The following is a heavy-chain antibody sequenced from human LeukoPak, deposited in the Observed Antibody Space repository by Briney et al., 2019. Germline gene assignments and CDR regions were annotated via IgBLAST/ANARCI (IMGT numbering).Heavy chain of an antibody. CDR2: ISNDGSVK. CDR3: AKRNKDGNKWTALDY. CDR1: GFTFSSYE. V-gene: IGHV3-30*18. J-gene: IGHJ4*02. D-gene: IGHD5-24*01. Sequence: GGSLRLSCAASGFTFSSYEMHWVRQAPGKGLEWAAVISNDGSVKYYADSVKGRFTISRDNSKNTLYLQMDSLRTEDTSVYYCAKRNKDGNKWTALDYWGQGTLVTVSS.